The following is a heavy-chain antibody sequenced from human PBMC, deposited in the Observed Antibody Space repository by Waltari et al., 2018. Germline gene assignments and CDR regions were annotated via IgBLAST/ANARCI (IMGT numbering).Heavy chain of an antibody. V-gene: IGHV4-31*03. J-gene: IGHJ2*01. CDR3: ARFPRVTRSWYFDV. D-gene: IGHD4-17*01. CDR1: GDSISSGDYY. Sequence: QVQLQESGPGLVKPSQTLSLTCKVSGDSISSGDYYWTWIRQHPGKGLEWIGYIFSTGNTVYPPALKSRVTISVDTSQNQFSLHLNYMTAADTAVYFCARFPRVTRSWYFDVWGRGTQVTVSS. CDR2: IFSTGNT.